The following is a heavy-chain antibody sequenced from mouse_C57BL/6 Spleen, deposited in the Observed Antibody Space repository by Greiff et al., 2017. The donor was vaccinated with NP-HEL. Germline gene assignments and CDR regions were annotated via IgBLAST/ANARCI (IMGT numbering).Heavy chain of an antibody. CDR2: INPGSGGT. CDR3: ARGRVTTAMDY. J-gene: IGHJ4*01. CDR1: GYAFTNYL. Sequence: QVQLQQSGAELVRPGTSVKVSCKASGYAFTNYLIEWVKQRPGQGLEWIGVINPGSGGTNYNEKFKGKATLTADKSSSTAYMQLSSLTSEDSAVYFCARGRVTTAMDYWGQGTSVTVSS. V-gene: IGHV1-54*01. D-gene: IGHD2-2*01.